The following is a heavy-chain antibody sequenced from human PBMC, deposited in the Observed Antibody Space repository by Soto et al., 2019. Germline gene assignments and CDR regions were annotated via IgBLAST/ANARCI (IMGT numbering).Heavy chain of an antibody. Sequence: QVHLVQSGAEVKKPGASVKVSCQASGYAFTTYGITWVRHAPGQGLEWMGWISAHNGNTNYAQKLQGRVTVTRDTSTSTAYMELSSLRSDDTAVYYCASGRYGDYWGQGALVTVSS. CDR2: ISAHNGNT. J-gene: IGHJ4*02. CDR1: GYAFTTYG. CDR3: ASGRYGDY. D-gene: IGHD1-26*01. V-gene: IGHV1-18*01.